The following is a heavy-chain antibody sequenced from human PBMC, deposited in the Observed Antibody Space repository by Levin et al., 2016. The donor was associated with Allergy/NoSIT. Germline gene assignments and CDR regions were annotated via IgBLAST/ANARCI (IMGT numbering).Heavy chain of an antibody. Sequence: GESLKISCVGSGYSFSSYSMNWVRQAPGKGLEWISSITTGSTTINYADSVRGRFTISRDNAKNSLYLQMSSLRGEDTAVYYCALGEGWPPRLDPWGQGTLVTVSS. J-gene: IGHJ5*02. V-gene: IGHV3-48*01. D-gene: IGHD3-16*01. CDR1: GYSFSSYS. CDR3: ALGEGWPPRLDP. CDR2: ITTGSTTI.